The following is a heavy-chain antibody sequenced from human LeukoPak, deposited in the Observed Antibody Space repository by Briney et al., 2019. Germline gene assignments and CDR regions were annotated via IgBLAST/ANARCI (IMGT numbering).Heavy chain of an antibody. CDR3: AHMAAAGSSTTFDY. CDR2: IRYDGSNK. J-gene: IGHJ4*02. D-gene: IGHD6-13*01. V-gene: IGHV3-30*02. CDR1: GFTFSSYG. Sequence: GGSLRLSCAASGFTFSSYGMHWVRQAPGKGLEWAAFIRYDGSNKYYADSVKGRFTISRDNSKNTLYLQMNSLRAEDTAVYYCAHMAAAGSSTTFDYWGQGTLVTVSS.